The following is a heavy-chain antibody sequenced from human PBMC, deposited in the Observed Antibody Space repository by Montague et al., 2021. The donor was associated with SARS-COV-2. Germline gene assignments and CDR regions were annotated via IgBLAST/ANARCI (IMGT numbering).Heavy chain of an antibody. CDR3: AKSKVVFMLYVMRDHFDH. D-gene: IGHD2-8*01. CDR1: GFTFNNHG. V-gene: IGHV3-33*03. J-gene: IGHJ4*02. Sequence: SLRLSCEVAGFTFNNHGMHWVRQAPGKGLEWVAYISYEGSKRFYADSXRGRFTISRDGSKNTLYLQMNSLRVEDTATHYCAKSKVVFMLYVMRDHFDHWGQGTLVTVSS. CDR2: ISYEGSKR.